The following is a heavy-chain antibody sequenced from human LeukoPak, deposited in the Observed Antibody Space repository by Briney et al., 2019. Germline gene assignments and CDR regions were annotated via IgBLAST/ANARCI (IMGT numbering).Heavy chain of an antibody. Sequence: ASVKVSCKASGYTFTGYYMHWVRQAPGQGLEWMGWINPNSGGTNYAQKFQGRVTMTRDTSISTAYMELSRLRSDDTAVYYCASSLGVGASKIDVDNWFDPWGQGTLVTVSS. CDR3: ASSLGVGASKIDVDNWFDP. V-gene: IGHV1-2*02. D-gene: IGHD1-26*01. CDR2: INPNSGGT. CDR1: GYTFTGYY. J-gene: IGHJ5*02.